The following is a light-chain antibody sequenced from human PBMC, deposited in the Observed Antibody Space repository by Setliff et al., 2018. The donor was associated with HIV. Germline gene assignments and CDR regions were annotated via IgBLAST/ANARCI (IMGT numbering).Light chain of an antibody. CDR1: SSDVGGYSH. J-gene: IGLJ1*01. Sequence: QSALTRPASVSGSPGQSITISCTGTSSDVGGYSHVSWYQQHPGKAPKLIIYEVRNRPSGVSNRFSSSKSGNTASLTISGLRAEDEADYYCSSYAITNTLPFGTGTKVTVL. CDR3: SSYAITNTLP. CDR2: EVR. V-gene: IGLV2-14*01.